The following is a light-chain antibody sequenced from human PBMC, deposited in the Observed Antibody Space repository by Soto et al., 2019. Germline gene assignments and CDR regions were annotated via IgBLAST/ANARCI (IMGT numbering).Light chain of an antibody. CDR3: AAWDDSLNGYV. Sequence: LTQPPSASGTPGQRVTISCSGSSSNIGSNTVNWYQQLPGTAPKLLIYSNNQRPSGVPDRFSGSKSGTSASLAISGLQSEDEADYYCAAWDDSLNGYVFGTGTKVTVL. J-gene: IGLJ1*01. CDR2: SNN. V-gene: IGLV1-44*01. CDR1: SSNIGSNT.